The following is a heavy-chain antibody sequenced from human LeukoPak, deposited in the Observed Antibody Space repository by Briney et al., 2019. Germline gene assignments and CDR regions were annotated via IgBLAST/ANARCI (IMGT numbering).Heavy chain of an antibody. CDR1: GFTFSSYS. CDR2: ISSSSSTI. J-gene: IGHJ2*01. V-gene: IGHV3-48*01. D-gene: IGHD6-13*01. Sequence: GGSLRLSCAASGFTFSSYSMNWVRQAPGKGLEWVSYISSSSSTIYYADSVKGRFTISRDNAKNSLYLQMNSLRAEDTAVYYCAKDVLPGYSSSWEGWYFDLWGRGTLVTVSS. CDR3: AKDVLPGYSSSWEGWYFDL.